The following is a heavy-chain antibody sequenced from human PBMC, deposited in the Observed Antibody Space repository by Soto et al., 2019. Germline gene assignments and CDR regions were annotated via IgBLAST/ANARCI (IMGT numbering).Heavy chain of an antibody. D-gene: IGHD3-10*01. V-gene: IGHV1-18*04. Sequence: ASVKVSCKASDYTFTDYGISWVRQAPGQGLEWMGWISGYNGNTIYAQKFQGRVTMTEDTSTDTAYMELSSLRSEDTAVYYCAARRVLRYYFDYWGQGTLVTVSS. CDR3: AARRVLRYYFDY. CDR1: DYTFTDYG. CDR2: ISGYNGNT. J-gene: IGHJ4*02.